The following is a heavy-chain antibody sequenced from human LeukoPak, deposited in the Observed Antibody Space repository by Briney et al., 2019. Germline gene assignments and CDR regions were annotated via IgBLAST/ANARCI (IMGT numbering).Heavy chain of an antibody. CDR2: IIPIFGTA. Sequence: SVKVSCKASGGTFSSYAISWVRQAPGQGLEWMRGIIPIFGTANYAQKFQGRVTITADESTSTAYMELSSLRSEDTAVYYCARGEDVRDGYAIDYWGQGTLVTVSS. CDR1: GGTFSSYA. CDR3: ARGEDVRDGYAIDY. J-gene: IGHJ4*02. D-gene: IGHD5-24*01. V-gene: IGHV1-69*13.